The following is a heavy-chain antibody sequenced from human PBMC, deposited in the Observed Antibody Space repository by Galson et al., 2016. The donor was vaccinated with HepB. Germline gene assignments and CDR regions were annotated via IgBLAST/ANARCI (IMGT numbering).Heavy chain of an antibody. J-gene: IGHJ4*02. D-gene: IGHD7-27*01. Sequence: SVKVSCKASGLNFRSSAVQWVRQARGQRLEWIGWIVVGNGHTNYAEKFQGGVTITRDMSTGTAYMELSSLRSEDTAVYYCARSYLLGRGFGWWGQGTLVTVSS. CDR1: GLNFRSSA. V-gene: IGHV1-58*01. CDR2: IVVGNGHT. CDR3: ARSYLLGRGFGW.